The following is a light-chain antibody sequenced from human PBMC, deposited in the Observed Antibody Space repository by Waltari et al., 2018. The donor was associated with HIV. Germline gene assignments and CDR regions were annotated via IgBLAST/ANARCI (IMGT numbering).Light chain of an antibody. J-gene: IGKJ4*01. CDR1: QDINNY. CDR3: QQLHTYPRT. Sequence: DIRLTQSPSFLSASVGDRVAFTCRASQDINNYLAWFQQKPGKAPKFLIYPASTLQSEVPSRFSVSGSGTEFTLTISSLQPGDFATYYCQQLHTYPRTFGGGTTVEIK. CDR2: PAS. V-gene: IGKV1-9*01.